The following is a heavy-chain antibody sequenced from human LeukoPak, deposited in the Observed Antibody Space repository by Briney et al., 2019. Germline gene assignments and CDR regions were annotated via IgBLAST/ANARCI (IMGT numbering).Heavy chain of an antibody. J-gene: IGHJ4*02. V-gene: IGHV3-30*02. CDR3: AKDSARKSIVGSTTRGVNDY. Sequence: PGGSLRLSCAASGFTFSNYEMHWVRQAPGKGLEWVAFIQYDGRNKYYAESVKGRFTISRDNSKNTLYLQMNSLRAEDTAVYYCAKDSARKSIVGSTTRGVNDYWGQGTLVTVSS. CDR2: IQYDGRNK. CDR1: GFTFSNYE. D-gene: IGHD1-26*01.